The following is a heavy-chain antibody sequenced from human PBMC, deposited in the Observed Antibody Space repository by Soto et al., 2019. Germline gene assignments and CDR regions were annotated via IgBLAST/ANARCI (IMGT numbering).Heavy chain of an antibody. D-gene: IGHD6-19*01. CDR3: ARRLTRTVSALGY. V-gene: IGHV3-30-3*01. Sequence: QVHLVESGGGVVQAGRSLRLSCTASGLTLNSFAIHWVRQAPGKGLEWVSVISEDGGNKYFAESGRGRFLISRDNSKNTVYLQMNSMRLEDTAVYFCARRLTRTVSALGYWGQGTLVSVSS. CDR1: GLTLNSFA. CDR2: ISEDGGNK. J-gene: IGHJ4*02.